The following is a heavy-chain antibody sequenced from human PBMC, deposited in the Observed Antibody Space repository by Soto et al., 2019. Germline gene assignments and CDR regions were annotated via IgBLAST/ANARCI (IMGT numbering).Heavy chain of an antibody. J-gene: IGHJ3*01. Sequence: EVQLLESGGGLVQPGESLRLACAASVFTFSYYWMHWFRQAPGMGLGWVSRIHSDGSSTTYADSVKGRFTISRDNARNTLYLQMNSMRAEAKDVYYCARGDRGAFDLWGQGTVLTVSS. D-gene: IGHD1-26*01. CDR3: ARGDRGAFDL. CDR1: VFTFSYYW. V-gene: IGHV3-74*01. CDR2: IHSDGSST.